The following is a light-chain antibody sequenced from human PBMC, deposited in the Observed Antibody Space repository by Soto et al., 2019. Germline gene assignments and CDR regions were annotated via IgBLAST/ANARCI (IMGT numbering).Light chain of an antibody. Sequence: QSVLTQPASVSGSPGQSITISCTGSPSDVGAYSHVSWYQQHPGKAPTLLIYDVTNRPSGISNRFSGSKSGNTASLTISGLQAEDEADYYCSSFTSSSTVVFGGGTQLTVL. CDR3: SSFTSSSTVV. J-gene: IGLJ7*01. CDR1: PSDVGAYSH. CDR2: DVT. V-gene: IGLV2-14*03.